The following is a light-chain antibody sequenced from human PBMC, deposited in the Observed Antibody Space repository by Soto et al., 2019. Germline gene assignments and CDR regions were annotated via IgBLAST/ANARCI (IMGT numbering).Light chain of an antibody. Sequence: EVVMTQSPATLSVSPGERATLACRASQSVSSNFLAWYQQKPGQAPRLLIYGVSIMATGIPARFSGSGSGTDFTLTISSLQSEYFAVYYCQQYSAWPLTFGGGTKVEI. V-gene: IGKV3-15*01. CDR3: QQYSAWPLT. CDR2: GVS. CDR1: QSVSSN. J-gene: IGKJ4*01.